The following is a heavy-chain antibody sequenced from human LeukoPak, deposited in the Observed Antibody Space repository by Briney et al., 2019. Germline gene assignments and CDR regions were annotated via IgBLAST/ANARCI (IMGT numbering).Heavy chain of an antibody. V-gene: IGHV3-23*01. D-gene: IGHD6-13*01. Sequence: GGSLRLSCAASGFTFSNSWRSWVRQAPGKGLEWVSAISGSGGSTYYADSVKGRFTISRDNSKNTLYLQMNSLRAEDTAVYYCAKGIAAAGTYNWFDPWGQGTLVTVSS. CDR2: ISGSGGST. CDR1: GFTFSNSW. J-gene: IGHJ5*02. CDR3: AKGIAAAGTYNWFDP.